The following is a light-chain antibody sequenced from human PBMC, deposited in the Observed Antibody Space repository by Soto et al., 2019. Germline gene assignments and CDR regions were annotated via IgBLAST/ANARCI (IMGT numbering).Light chain of an antibody. Sequence: QSALTQPPSASGSPGQSVTISCTGTSSDVGGYNYVSWYQQHPGKAPKLMIYEVNKRPSGVPDHFSGSKSGNTASLTVSGLQAEDEADYYCSSYADSDTWVFGGGTKVTVL. CDR2: EVN. CDR1: SSDVGGYNY. V-gene: IGLV2-8*01. CDR3: SSYADSDTWV. J-gene: IGLJ3*02.